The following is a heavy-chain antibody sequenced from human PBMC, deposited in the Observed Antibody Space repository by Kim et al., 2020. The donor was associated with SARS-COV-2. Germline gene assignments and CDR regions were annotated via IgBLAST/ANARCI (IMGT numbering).Heavy chain of an antibody. CDR1: GFTFSGYY. D-gene: IGHD2-2*01. J-gene: IGHJ5*01. V-gene: IGHV3-11*05. CDR2: ISSISNDT. Sequence: GGSLRLSCAVSGFTFSGYYMSWIRQAPGKGLEWVSYISSISNDTNYADSVKGRFTISRDNAKNSLYLEMNSLRAEDTAVYYCARGLYCSSTSCYEFDSWGQGTLVTVSS. CDR3: ARGLYCSSTSCYEFDS.